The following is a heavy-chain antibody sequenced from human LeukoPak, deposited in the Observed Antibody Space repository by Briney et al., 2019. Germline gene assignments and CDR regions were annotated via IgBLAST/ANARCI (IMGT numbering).Heavy chain of an antibody. CDR3: ARDSFYYGSGSYYNAYYFDY. J-gene: IGHJ4*02. Sequence: ASVKVSCKASGYTFTSYGISWVRQAPGQGLEWMGWISAYNGNTNYTQKLQGRVTMTTDTSTSTAYMELRSLRSDDTAVYYCARDSFYYGSGSYYNAYYFDYWGQGTLVTVSS. V-gene: IGHV1-18*01. D-gene: IGHD3-10*01. CDR1: GYTFTSYG. CDR2: ISAYNGNT.